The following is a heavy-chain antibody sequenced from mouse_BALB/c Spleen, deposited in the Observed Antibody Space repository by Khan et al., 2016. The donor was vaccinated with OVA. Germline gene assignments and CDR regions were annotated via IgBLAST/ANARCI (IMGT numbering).Heavy chain of an antibody. CDR3: ARSTYRYAFVY. V-gene: IGHV3-8*02. J-gene: IGHJ3*01. CDR1: GDSITSGY. Sequence: EVQLQESGPSLVKPSQTLSLTCSVTGDSITSGYWNWIRKFPGNKLEYMGYIIYTGYTYYNPSLKSRISITRHTSKKQYYLQLNSVTYDDTATYYCARSTYRYAFVYWGQVTLVTVSA. CDR2: IIYTGYT.